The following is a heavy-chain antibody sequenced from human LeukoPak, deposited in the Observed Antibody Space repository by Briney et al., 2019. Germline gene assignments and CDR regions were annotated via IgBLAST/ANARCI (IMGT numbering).Heavy chain of an antibody. CDR3: GRDVEGGYPYYYYGLEV. D-gene: IGHD5-12*01. Sequence: GRSLRLSCAASVFTFNNYGMHWVRQAPGKGLEWVAVIWYDGSNKQHADSVKGRFTISRDKSKNTLYLQMNSLRAEDTAVYYCGRDVEGGYPYYYYGLEVWGQGTTVTVSS. V-gene: IGHV3-33*01. CDR1: VFTFNNYG. CDR2: IWYDGSNK. J-gene: IGHJ6*02.